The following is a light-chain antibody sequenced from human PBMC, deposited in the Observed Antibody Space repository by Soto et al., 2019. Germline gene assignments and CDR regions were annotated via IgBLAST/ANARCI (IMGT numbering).Light chain of an antibody. V-gene: IGKV1-9*01. Sequence: DIQLTQSPSFLSASVGDRVTITCRASQGLSSDLAWYQQKPGKAPKLLIYAASTLQSGVPSRFSGSGSGTEFTLTISSLQPADFATYYCQQLKSYPITFGQGTRLEIK. J-gene: IGKJ5*01. CDR1: QGLSSD. CDR3: QQLKSYPIT. CDR2: AAS.